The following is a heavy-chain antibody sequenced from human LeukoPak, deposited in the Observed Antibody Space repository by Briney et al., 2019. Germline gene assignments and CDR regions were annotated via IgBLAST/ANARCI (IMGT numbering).Heavy chain of an antibody. V-gene: IGHV3-53*01. D-gene: IGHD3-3*01. CDR3: ARDLDGPENY. CDR2: IFSGGGT. J-gene: IGHJ4*02. CDR1: GVTVSSTD. Sequence: GSLRLSCAVSGVTVSSTDMSWVRQAPGKGLEWVSVIFSGGGTYYTGSVKGRFTISRDNSKNTLYLQMNSLRAEDTAVYYCARDLDGPENYWGQGTLVTVSS.